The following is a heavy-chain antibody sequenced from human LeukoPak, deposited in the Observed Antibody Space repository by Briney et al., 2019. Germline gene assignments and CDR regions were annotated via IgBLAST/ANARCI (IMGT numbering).Heavy chain of an antibody. CDR2: IFSGGST. CDR3: ARDLGSLRSSYWYFDL. D-gene: IGHD5-12*01. J-gene: IGHJ2*01. CDR1: GFTVSSNY. V-gene: IGHV3-53*01. Sequence: SGGSLRLSCVASGFTVSSNYMSWVRQAPGKGLEWVSAIFSGGSTFYADSVTGRFTISRDNSKNTVYLEMNSLRAEDTAVYYCARDLGSLRSSYWYFDLWGRGTLVTVSS.